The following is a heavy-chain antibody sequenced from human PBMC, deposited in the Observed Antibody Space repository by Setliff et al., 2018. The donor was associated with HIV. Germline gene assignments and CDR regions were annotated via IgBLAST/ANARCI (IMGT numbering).Heavy chain of an antibody. Sequence: PSETLSLTCTVSGGSISSYYWSWIRQPPGKGLEWIGYIYYSGSTNYNPSLKSRVTISVDTSKNQLSLKLSSVTAADTAIYYCARGYSVKKEFDYWGQGTLVTVSS. CDR2: IYYSGST. J-gene: IGHJ4*02. V-gene: IGHV4-59*12. CDR1: GGSISSYY. CDR3: ARGYSVKKEFDY. D-gene: IGHD4-4*01.